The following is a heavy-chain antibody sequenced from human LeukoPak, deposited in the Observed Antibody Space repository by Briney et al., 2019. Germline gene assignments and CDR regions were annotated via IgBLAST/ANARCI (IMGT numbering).Heavy chain of an antibody. D-gene: IGHD2-2*01. CDR3: ARGGGIYCSSTSCYQAAFDY. Sequence: GGSLRLSCAASGFTFSDYYMSWIRQAPGKGLEWVSYISSSGSTIYYADSVKGRFTISRDNAKNSLYLQMNSLRAEDTAVYYCARGGGIYCSSTSCYQAAFDYWGPGTLVTVSS. V-gene: IGHV3-11*04. CDR2: ISSSGSTI. J-gene: IGHJ4*02. CDR1: GFTFSDYY.